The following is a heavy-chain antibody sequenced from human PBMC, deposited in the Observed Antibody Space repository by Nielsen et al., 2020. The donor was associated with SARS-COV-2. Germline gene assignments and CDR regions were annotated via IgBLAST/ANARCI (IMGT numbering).Heavy chain of an antibody. V-gene: IGHV3-7*01. D-gene: IGHD6-19*01. CDR3: AREQWVGSRGLEY. CDR1: GFNISGYW. CDR2: IKLDGSEK. J-gene: IGHJ4*02. Sequence: GGSLRLSCVVSGFNISGYWMTWVRQAPGKGLEWVGNIKLDGSEKYYVDSVKGRFTISRDNARNTLYLQMNSLRVEDTAVYYCAREQWVGSRGLEYWGQGTLVTVSS.